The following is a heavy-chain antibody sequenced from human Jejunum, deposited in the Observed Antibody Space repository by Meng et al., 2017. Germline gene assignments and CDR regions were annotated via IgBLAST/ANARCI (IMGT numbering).Heavy chain of an antibody. CDR1: GASISSYT. Sequence: GSLRLSCTVSGASISSYTWSWIRQPAGKGLEWIGRIYTSENTDCNPSFKCRVTMSVDTSKNQLSLKLRSVTAADTAVYYGARELYSSGWYGESWGQGTLVTVSS. J-gene: IGHJ4*02. CDR3: ARELYSSGWYGES. V-gene: IGHV4-4*07. CDR2: IYTSENT. D-gene: IGHD6-19*01.